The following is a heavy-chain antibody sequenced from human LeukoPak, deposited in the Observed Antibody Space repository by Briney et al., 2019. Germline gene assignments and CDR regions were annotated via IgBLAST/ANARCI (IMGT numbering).Heavy chain of an antibody. CDR1: GYTFSSYG. D-gene: IGHD6-19*01. V-gene: IGHV1-18*01. Sequence: ASVKVSCKASGYTFSSYGVNWVRLAPGQGLEWMGWISGDDGNTKYAQKFQDRMTMTTDTSGRTAYMELRSLRSDDTAMYYCARVRGNRWLASFNHVMDVWGQGTTVIVSS. CDR2: ISGDDGNT. CDR3: ARVRGNRWLASFNHVMDV. J-gene: IGHJ6*02.